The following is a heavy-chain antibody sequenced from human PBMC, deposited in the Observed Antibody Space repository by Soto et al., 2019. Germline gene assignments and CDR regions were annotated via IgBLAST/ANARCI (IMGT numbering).Heavy chain of an antibody. CDR1: GFTFSSYN. V-gene: IGHV3-21*01. CDR2: ITGSSSHM. Sequence: ESGGGLVKPGGSLRLSCAASGFTFSSYNMNWVRQAPGKGLEWVSCITGSSSHMYYADSVKGRFTISRDNAKNSLYLQMNNLKAEDMAVYYCARDPYGDYYFDFWGQGTLVTVSS. CDR3: ARDPYGDYYFDF. D-gene: IGHD4-17*01. J-gene: IGHJ4*02.